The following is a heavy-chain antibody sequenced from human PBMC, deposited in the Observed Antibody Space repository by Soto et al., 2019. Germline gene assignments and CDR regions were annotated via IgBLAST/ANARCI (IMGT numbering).Heavy chain of an antibody. Sequence: PGGSLRLSCAASGFTFSSYAMHWVRQAPGKGLEWVAVISYDGSNKYYADSVKGRFTISRDNSKNTLYLQMNSLRDEDTAVYYCARVPYYYDSSGRLPLPGYWGQGTMVTVSS. V-gene: IGHV3-30-3*01. D-gene: IGHD3-22*01. CDR3: ARVPYYYDSSGRLPLPGY. CDR1: GFTFSSYA. J-gene: IGHJ4*02. CDR2: ISYDGSNK.